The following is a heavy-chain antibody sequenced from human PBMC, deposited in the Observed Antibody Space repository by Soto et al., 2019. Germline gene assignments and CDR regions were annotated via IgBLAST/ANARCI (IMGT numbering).Heavy chain of an antibody. CDR3: AKGDNLGPKTGYAFDP. CDR2: TYSRSKWYN. D-gene: IGHD5-12*01. J-gene: IGHJ5*02. V-gene: IGHV6-1*01. CDR1: GNSVSSNTAS. Sequence: SQTLSRTCAISGNSVSSNTASWNWVRQSPSRGLEWLGRTYSRSKWYNDYADSVKSRIIINPDTSKNQCSLQLNSVTPEDTALYYCAKGDNLGPKTGYAFDPWGQGILVTVSS.